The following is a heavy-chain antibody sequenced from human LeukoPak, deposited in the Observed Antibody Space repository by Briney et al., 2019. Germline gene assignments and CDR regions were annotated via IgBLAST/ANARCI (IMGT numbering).Heavy chain of an antibody. J-gene: IGHJ5*02. CDR2: IRYDGSDK. D-gene: IGHD2-15*01. V-gene: IGHV3-30*02. CDR3: AKDQVAATLGVPWFDP. Sequence: GGSLRLSCAASGFTFSSYGMNWVRQAPGKGLEWVAFIRYDGSDKYYADSVKGRFTISRDNSKNTLYLQMNSLRAEDTAVYYCAKDQVAATLGVPWFDPWGQGTLVTVSS. CDR1: GFTFSSYG.